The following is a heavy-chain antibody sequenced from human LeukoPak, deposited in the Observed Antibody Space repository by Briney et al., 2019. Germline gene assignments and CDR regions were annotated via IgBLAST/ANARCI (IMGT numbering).Heavy chain of an antibody. CDR1: GGTFSSYA. Sequence: GASVKVSCKASGGTFSSYAISWVRQAPGQGLEWMGRIIPILGIANYAQKFQGRVTITADKSTSTAYMELSSLRSEDTAVYYCARDGIDWFGELFVDYWGQGTLVTVSS. V-gene: IGHV1-69*04. J-gene: IGHJ4*02. CDR2: IIPILGIA. D-gene: IGHD3-10*01. CDR3: ARDGIDWFGELFVDY.